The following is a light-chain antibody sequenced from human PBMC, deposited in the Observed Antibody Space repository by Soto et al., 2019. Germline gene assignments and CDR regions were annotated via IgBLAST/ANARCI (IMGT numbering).Light chain of an antibody. V-gene: IGKV1-12*01. CDR1: QGISRS. CDR3: QQGSRFPFT. CDR2: AAS. J-gene: IGKJ3*01. Sequence: DIQMTQSPSSVSASVGDRVTISCQASQGISRSLAWYQQKPGKAPKLLIYAASSLQSGVPSRFSGSGSGTEFTLTISSLRPEDFAIYFCQQGSRFPFTFGPGTKVDI.